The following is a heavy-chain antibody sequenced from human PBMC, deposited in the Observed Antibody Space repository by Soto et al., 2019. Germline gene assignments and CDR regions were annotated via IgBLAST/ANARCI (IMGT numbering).Heavy chain of an antibody. V-gene: IGHV4-59*01. CDR1: GGSISPYY. J-gene: IGHJ4*02. Sequence: QVQLQESGPRLVKPSETLSLTCTVSGGSISPYYWSWIRQSPGKGLEWLGYIFYSGTAGYNPSLKNRVTLSVDTSKNQFSLELTSVTAADTAVYYCARQPDYSDYGYYFEVWGPGTLVTVSS. CDR3: ARQPDYSDYGYYFEV. CDR2: IFYSGTA. D-gene: IGHD4-17*01.